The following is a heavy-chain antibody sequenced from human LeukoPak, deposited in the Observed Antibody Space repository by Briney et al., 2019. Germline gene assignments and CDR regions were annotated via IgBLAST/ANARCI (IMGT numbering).Heavy chain of an antibody. V-gene: IGHV3-33*01. CDR3: AREIFSSGSYPDY. CDR1: GFAFNTYA. CDR2: IWHDGSHK. Sequence: GRSLRLSCAASGFAFNTYAMHWVRQAPGKGLEWVTLIWHDGSHKFYMDSVRGRFTISRDNSRNTVYLQMNGLRAEDTAVYYCAREIFSSGSYPDYWGQGTLVTVSS. J-gene: IGHJ4*02. D-gene: IGHD3-10*01.